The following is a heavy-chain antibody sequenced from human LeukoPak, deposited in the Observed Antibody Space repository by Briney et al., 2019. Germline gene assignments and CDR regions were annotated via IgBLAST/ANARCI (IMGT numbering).Heavy chain of an antibody. Sequence: SKTLSLTCTVSGYSISSGYYWGWIRQPPGKGLEWIGSIYHSGSTYYNPSLKSRVTISVDTSKNQFSLKLSSVTAADTAVYYCARDSRDETAFDIWGQGTMVTVSS. D-gene: IGHD2-21*01. J-gene: IGHJ3*02. CDR1: GYSISSGYY. V-gene: IGHV4-38-2*02. CDR2: IYHSGST. CDR3: ARDSRDETAFDI.